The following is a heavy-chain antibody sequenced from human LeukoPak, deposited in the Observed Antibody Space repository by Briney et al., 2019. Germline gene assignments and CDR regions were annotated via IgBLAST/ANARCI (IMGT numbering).Heavy chain of an antibody. J-gene: IGHJ5*02. Sequence: SQTLSLTSALSGRSLTRGAYSWSWIRQPPGRGLEWSGYIYHSESTYYNPSLTSRGTISVDRSKKQFSLKLSSVTAADTAVYYCARGRSSTSSNWFDPWGQGTLVTVSS. V-gene: IGHV4-30-2*01. CDR3: ARGRSSTSSNWFDP. D-gene: IGHD2-2*01. CDR2: IYHSEST. CDR1: GRSLTRGAYS.